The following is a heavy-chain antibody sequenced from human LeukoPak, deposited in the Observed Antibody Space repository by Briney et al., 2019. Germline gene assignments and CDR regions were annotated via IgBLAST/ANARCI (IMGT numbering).Heavy chain of an antibody. V-gene: IGHV3-30*04. Sequence: GSLRLSCAASGFTFSSYAMHWVRQAPGKGLEWVAVISYDGSNKYYADSVKGRFTISRDNSKNTLYLQMNSLRAEDTAVYYCARPDYGGNLFDYWRQGTLVTVSS. CDR2: ISYDGSNK. CDR3: ARPDYGGNLFDY. CDR1: GFTFSSYA. D-gene: IGHD4-23*01. J-gene: IGHJ4*02.